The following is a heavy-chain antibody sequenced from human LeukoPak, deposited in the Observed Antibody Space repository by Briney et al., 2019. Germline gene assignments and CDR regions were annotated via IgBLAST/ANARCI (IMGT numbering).Heavy chain of an antibody. V-gene: IGHV1-69*06. D-gene: IGHD3-10*01. CDR3: ASYGSGNAFDI. Sequence: GASVKVSCKASGGTCSSYAISWERQATGQALEWMGGIIPIYGTANYAQKFQSRVTITADKSTSTAYMELSSLRSEDTAVYYCASYGSGNAFDIWGQGTMVTVSS. CDR2: IIPIYGTA. J-gene: IGHJ3*02. CDR1: GGTCSSYA.